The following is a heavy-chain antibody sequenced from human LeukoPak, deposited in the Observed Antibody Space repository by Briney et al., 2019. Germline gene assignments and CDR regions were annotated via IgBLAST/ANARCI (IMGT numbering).Heavy chain of an antibody. CDR3: ARYTRTDAFDI. CDR1: GFTVSSNY. CDR2: IYSGGST. J-gene: IGHJ3*02. V-gene: IGHV3-53*01. D-gene: IGHD2-15*01. Sequence: GGSLRLSCAASGFTVSSNYVSWVRQAPGKRLEWVSVIYSGGSTYYADSVKGRFTISRDNSKNTLYLRMNSLRAEDTAVYYCARYTRTDAFDIWGQGTMVTVSS.